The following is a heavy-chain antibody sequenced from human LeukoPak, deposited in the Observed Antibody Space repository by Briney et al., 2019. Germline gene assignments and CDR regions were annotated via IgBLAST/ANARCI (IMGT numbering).Heavy chain of an antibody. V-gene: IGHV3-74*01. CDR2: INSDGSST. CDR1: GFTFSSYW. D-gene: IGHD6-19*01. CDR3: TRDVGSGWVHFDY. J-gene: IGHJ4*02. Sequence: GGSLRLSCAASGFTFSSYWMHWVRQAPGKGPVWVSRINSDGSSTNYADSVRGRFTISRDNAKNTVYLQMNSLRAEDTALYYCTRDVGSGWVHFDYWGQGTPVTVSS.